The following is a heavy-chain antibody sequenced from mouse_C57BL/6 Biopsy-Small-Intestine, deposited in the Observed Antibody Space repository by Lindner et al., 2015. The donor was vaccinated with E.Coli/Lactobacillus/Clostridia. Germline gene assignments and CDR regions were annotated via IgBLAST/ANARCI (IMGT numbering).Heavy chain of an antibody. CDR1: GYSFTGYY. D-gene: IGHD6-2*01. CDR3: ASPSLTTEY. V-gene: IGHV1-42*01. J-gene: IGHJ4*01. Sequence: VQLQESGPELVKPGASVKISCKASGYSFTGYYMNWVKQSPEKSLEWIGEINPSTGGTTYNQKFKAKATLTVDKSSSTAYMQLKSPTSEDSAVYYCASPSLTTEYWGQGTSVTVSS. CDR2: INPSTGGT.